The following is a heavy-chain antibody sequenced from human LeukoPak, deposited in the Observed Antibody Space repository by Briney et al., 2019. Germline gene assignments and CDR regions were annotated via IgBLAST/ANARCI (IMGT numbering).Heavy chain of an antibody. Sequence: GGSLRLSCAASGFTFSSYAMHWVRQAPGKGLEWVAVISYDGSNKYYADSVKGRFTISRDNSKNTLYLQMNSLRAEDTAVYYCARRRGSDGMDVWGQGTTVTVSS. V-gene: IGHV3-30-3*01. CDR1: GFTFSSYA. J-gene: IGHJ6*02. CDR2: ISYDGSNK. D-gene: IGHD3-10*01. CDR3: ARRRGSDGMDV.